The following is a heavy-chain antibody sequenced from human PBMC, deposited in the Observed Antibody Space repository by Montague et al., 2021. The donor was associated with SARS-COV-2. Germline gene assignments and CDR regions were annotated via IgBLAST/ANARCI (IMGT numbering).Heavy chain of an antibody. V-gene: IGHV3-53*01. CDR2: IYSGGDT. D-gene: IGHD1-26*01. Sequence: FWSLSCAASGFPVNSNYMSWVRQAPGKGLEWVALIYSGGDTTYAVSVRDRFTISRDNSKNALYLQMNSLRVEDTAVFYCARGGVGATWAFDIWGQGTMVTVSS. CDR1: GFPVNSNY. CDR3: ARGGVGATWAFDI. J-gene: IGHJ3*02.